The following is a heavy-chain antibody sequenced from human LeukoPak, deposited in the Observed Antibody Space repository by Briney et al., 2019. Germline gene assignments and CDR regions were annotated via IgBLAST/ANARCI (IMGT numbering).Heavy chain of an antibody. CDR2: IKQEGSEK. J-gene: IGHJ4*02. CDR1: GFTSSIHW. D-gene: IGHD6-19*01. Sequence: PGGSLRLSCAASGFTSSIHWMSWGRQGPGKGLEWVVNIKQEGSEKYYVDSVKGRFTISRDNAKNSLYLQRNSLRAEDTAVYYCAREVEQWPTEIGYYFDYWGQGTLVTVSS. CDR3: AREVEQWPTEIGYYFDY. V-gene: IGHV3-7*01.